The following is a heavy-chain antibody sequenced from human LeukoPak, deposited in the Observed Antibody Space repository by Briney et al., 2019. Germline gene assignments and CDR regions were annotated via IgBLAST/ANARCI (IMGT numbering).Heavy chain of an antibody. CDR1: GGTFSSYA. J-gene: IGHJ4*02. D-gene: IGHD3-22*01. CDR3: ARGSDSSGYYSQPYTYFDY. CDR2: IIPIFGTA. V-gene: IGHV1-69*05. Sequence: ASVKVSCKASGGTFSSYAISWVRQAPGQGLEWMGGIIPIFGTANYAQKFQGRVTITTDESTSTAYMELSSLRSEDTAVYYCARGSDSSGYYSQPYTYFDYRGQGTLVTVSS.